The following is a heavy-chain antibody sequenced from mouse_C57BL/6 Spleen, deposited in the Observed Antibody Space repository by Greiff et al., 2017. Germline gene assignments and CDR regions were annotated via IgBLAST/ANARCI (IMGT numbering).Heavy chain of an antibody. CDR1: GYTFTDYE. J-gene: IGHJ3*01. CDR2: IDPETGGT. D-gene: IGHD3-2*02. V-gene: IGHV1-15*01. CDR3: TKEEEDSSGAAWFAY. Sequence: VQLQQSGAELVRPGASVTLSCKASGYTFTDYEMHWVKQTPVHGLEWIGAIDPETGGTAYNQKFKGKAILTADKSSSTAYMELRSLTSEDSAVYYCTKEEEDSSGAAWFAYWGQGTLVTVSA.